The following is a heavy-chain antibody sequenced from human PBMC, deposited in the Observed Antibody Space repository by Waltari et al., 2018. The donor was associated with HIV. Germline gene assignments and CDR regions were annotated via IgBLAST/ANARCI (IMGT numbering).Heavy chain of an antibody. D-gene: IGHD2-21*02. J-gene: IGHJ4*02. CDR2: ISRTSSYI. CDR1: GLTFGGYA. CDR3: ARDERRCNSGDCYPSDY. Sequence: EVHLVESGGGLVKPGESLRLSCAASGLTFGGYALKWVRQAPGKGLEWVSAISRTSSYIYYADSVKGRFTISRDNAKNSVYLQMNSLRVEDTAVYYCARDERRCNSGDCYPSDYWGQGTLVTVSS. V-gene: IGHV3-21*01.